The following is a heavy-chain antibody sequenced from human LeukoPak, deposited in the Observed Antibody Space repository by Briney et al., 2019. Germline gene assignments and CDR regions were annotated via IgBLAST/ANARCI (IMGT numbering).Heavy chain of an antibody. Sequence: GESLKISCKTSGYSFTTYWSGWVRQMPGTGLEWVGAIYPDDSDTRYSPSFQGQVVISADRSIRTAYLQWNTLKTSDTAMYYCVRQRGASGTINHFDPWGQGTLVTVSS. CDR2: IYPDDSDT. D-gene: IGHD3-10*01. CDR3: VRQRGASGTINHFDP. V-gene: IGHV5-51*01. CDR1: GYSFTTYW. J-gene: IGHJ5*02.